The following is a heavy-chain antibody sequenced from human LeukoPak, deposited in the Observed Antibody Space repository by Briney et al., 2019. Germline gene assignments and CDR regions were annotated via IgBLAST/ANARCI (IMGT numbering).Heavy chain of an antibody. D-gene: IGHD6-13*01. CDR3: AKEALGYSSVEAFDY. Sequence: PGVSLRLPCAASGFNFSSYAMSWVRQAPGKGLEWVSAISGSGGSTYYADSVKGRFTISRDNSKNTLYLQMNSLRAEDTAVYYCAKEALGYSSVEAFDYWGQGTLVTVSS. J-gene: IGHJ4*02. CDR1: GFNFSSYA. V-gene: IGHV3-23*01. CDR2: ISGSGGST.